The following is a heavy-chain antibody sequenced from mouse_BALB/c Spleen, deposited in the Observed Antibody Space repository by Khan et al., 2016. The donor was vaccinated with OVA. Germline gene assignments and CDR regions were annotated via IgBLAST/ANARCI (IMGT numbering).Heavy chain of an antibody. CDR3: AGDTTATPY. D-gene: IGHD1-2*01. Sequence: QVQLKESGPGLVAPSQSLSITCTVSGFSLTSYGVHWVRQPPGKGLEWLGIIWAGGSTNYNSAHMSRLSISKDNSKSQVFVKMNSLQTDDTAIYYCAGDTTATPYWGQGTLVTVSA. CDR2: IWAGGST. J-gene: IGHJ3*01. V-gene: IGHV2-9*02. CDR1: GFSLTSYG.